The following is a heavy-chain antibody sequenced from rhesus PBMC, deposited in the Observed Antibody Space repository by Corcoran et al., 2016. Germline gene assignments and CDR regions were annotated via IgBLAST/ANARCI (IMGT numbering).Heavy chain of an antibody. CDR1: GASLSSNY. Sequence: QVQLQESGPGLVKPSETLPLTFAVSGASLSSNYWSWIRQAPGKGLECIGRIYGGGGSTDYNHSLKSRVTMSIDTSKNQVSLKLKSVTAADTAVYYCARDLPSSDRFDVWGAGVLVTVSS. D-gene: IGHD2-39*01. CDR3: ARDLPSSDRFDV. CDR2: IYGGGGST. V-gene: IGHV4S2*01. J-gene: IGHJ5-1*01.